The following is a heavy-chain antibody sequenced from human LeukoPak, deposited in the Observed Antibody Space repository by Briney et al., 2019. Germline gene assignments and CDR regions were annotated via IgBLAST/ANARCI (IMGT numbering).Heavy chain of an antibody. CDR3: ARGGRGSAAVVAPRSFDI. CDR2: IWYDGSNK. CDR1: GFTFSSYG. D-gene: IGHD3-22*01. Sequence: GGSLRLSCAASGFTFSSYGMHWVRQAPGKGLEWVAVIWYDGSNKYYADSVKGRFTISRDNSKNTLYLQMNSLRAEDTAVYYCARGGRGSAAVVAPRSFDIWGQGTMVTVSS. V-gene: IGHV3-33*01. J-gene: IGHJ3*02.